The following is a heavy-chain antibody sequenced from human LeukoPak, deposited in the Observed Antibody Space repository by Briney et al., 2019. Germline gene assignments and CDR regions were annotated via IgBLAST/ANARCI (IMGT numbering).Heavy chain of an antibody. CDR1: GDSINSLDL. Sequence: SGTLSLTCTVSGDSINSLDLWSWVRQPPGKGLEWIGEMYLGGTTHSNPSVKSRVTISIDKSKNQFFLNLSSVTAADTAVYYCAGLVGRYSSGLYYYYFDYWGQGTLVTVSS. J-gene: IGHJ4*02. D-gene: IGHD3-22*01. V-gene: IGHV4-4*02. CDR3: AGLVGRYSSGLYYYYFDY. CDR2: MYLGGTT.